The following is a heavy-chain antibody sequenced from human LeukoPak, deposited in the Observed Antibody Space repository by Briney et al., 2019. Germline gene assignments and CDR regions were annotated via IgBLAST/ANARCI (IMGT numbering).Heavy chain of an antibody. V-gene: IGHV4-61*02. D-gene: IGHD6-19*01. CDR1: GGSISSGSYY. CDR2: IYTSGST. CDR3: AISRYSSGWFDP. Sequence: SETLSLTCTVSGGSISSGSYYWSWIRQPAGKGLEWIGRIYTSGSTNYNPSLKSRVTMSVDTSKNQFSLKLSSVTAADTAVYYCAISRYSSGWFDPWGQGTLVTVSS. J-gene: IGHJ5*02.